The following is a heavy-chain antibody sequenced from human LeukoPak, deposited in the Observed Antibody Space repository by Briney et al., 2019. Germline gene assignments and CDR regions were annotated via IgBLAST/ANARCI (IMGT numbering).Heavy chain of an antibody. CDR2: ICGTSNST. D-gene: IGHD2-15*01. J-gene: IGHJ4*02. V-gene: IGHV3-23*01. CDR3: AKGGSDSRYSPSDF. Sequence: PGRSLILPCAASGFPLSSYAMIWVRQAPGKGLDWISGICGTSNSTYYADSVKGRFTISRDNSNNTLYLQINSLRAEHTAFYHSAKGGSDSRYSPSDFWGQRTPVTVSS. CDR1: GFPLSSYA.